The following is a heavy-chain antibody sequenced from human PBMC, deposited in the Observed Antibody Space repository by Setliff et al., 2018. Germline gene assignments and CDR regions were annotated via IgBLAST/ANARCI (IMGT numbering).Heavy chain of an antibody. CDR3: ARLKYCSGGNCYGYAFDI. J-gene: IGHJ3*02. Sequence: GESLKISCKGSGYRFTSYWIGWVRQMPGKGLEWMGIIYPGDSDTRYSPSFQGQVTISADKSISTAYLQRSSLKASDTAMYYCARLKYCSGGNCYGYAFDIWGQGTLVTVSS. V-gene: IGHV5-51*01. CDR1: GYRFTSYW. CDR2: IYPGDSDT. D-gene: IGHD2-15*01.